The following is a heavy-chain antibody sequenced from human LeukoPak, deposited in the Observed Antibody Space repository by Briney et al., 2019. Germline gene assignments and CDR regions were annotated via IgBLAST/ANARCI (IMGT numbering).Heavy chain of an antibody. J-gene: IGHJ6*03. Sequence: SETLSLTCTVSDGSISSSSYYWDWIRQPPGKGLEWIGSIYYSGSTNYNPSLKSRVTISIDTSKNQFSLKLSSVTAADTAVYYCARLSGYGLHYYYYMDVWGSGTTVTVSS. D-gene: IGHD5-12*01. CDR3: ARLSGYGLHYYYYMDV. CDR2: IYYSGST. V-gene: IGHV4-39*07. CDR1: DGSISSSSYY.